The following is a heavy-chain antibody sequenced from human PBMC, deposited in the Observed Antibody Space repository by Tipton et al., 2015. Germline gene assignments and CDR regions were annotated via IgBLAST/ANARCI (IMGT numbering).Heavy chain of an antibody. V-gene: IGHV3-53*01. J-gene: IGHJ6*02. D-gene: IGHD6-19*01. Sequence: SLRLSCAASGFTVSTNYMNWVRQAPGKELEWVSVIYGGGTTYYADSVKGRFSISRDNFKNTLYLQMISLRVEDTAVYYCARLRYSSGWYSRHYYYGMDVWGQGTTVTVSS. CDR3: ARLRYSSGWYSRHYYYGMDV. CDR2: IYGGGTT. CDR1: GFTVSTNY.